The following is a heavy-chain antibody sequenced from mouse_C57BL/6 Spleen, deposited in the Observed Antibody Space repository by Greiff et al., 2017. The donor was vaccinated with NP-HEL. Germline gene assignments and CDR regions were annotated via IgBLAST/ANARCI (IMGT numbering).Heavy chain of an antibody. CDR1: GFTFSDYY. D-gene: IGHD1-1*01. CDR2: INYDGSST. CDR3: AREGYCGSSWGFAY. Sequence: EVKLMESEGGLVQPGSSMKLSCTASGFTFSDYYMAWVRQVPEKGLEWVANINYDGSSTYYLDSLKSRFIISRDNAKNILYLQMSSLKSEDTATYYCAREGYCGSSWGFAYWGQGTLVTVSA. J-gene: IGHJ3*01. V-gene: IGHV5-16*01.